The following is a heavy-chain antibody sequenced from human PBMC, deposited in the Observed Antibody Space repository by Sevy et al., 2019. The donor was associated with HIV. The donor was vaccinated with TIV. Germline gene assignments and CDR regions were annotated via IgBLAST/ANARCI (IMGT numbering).Heavy chain of an antibody. CDR3: ARDRPVYYASSGYLRLQKPNGMDV. CDR2: ININTGNP. V-gene: IGHV7-4-1*02. J-gene: IGHJ6*02. CDR1: GYTFTSYA. D-gene: IGHD3-22*01. Sequence: ASVKVSCKASGYTFTSYAMNWVRQAPGQGLEWMGWININTGNPTYTQGFTGRFVFSLDTSVSTAYLQISSLKAEDTAVYYCARDRPVYYASSGYLRLQKPNGMDVWSQGTTVTVSS.